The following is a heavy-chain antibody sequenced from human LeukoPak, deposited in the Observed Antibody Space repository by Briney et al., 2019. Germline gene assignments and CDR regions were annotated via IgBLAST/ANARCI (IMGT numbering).Heavy chain of an antibody. J-gene: IGHJ1*01. D-gene: IGHD6-13*01. CDR1: GGSFSGYY. CDR3: ARGLGIAAAQ. V-gene: IGHV4-34*01. CDR2: INHSGST. Sequence: PSETLSLTCAVYGGSFSGYYWSWIRQPPGKGLEWIGEINHSGSTNYNPSLKGRVTIPVDTSKNQFSLKLSSVTAADTAVYYCARGLGIAAAQWGQGTLVTVSS.